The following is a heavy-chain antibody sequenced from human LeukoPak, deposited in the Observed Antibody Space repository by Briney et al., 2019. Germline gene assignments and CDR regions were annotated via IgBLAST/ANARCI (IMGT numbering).Heavy chain of an antibody. J-gene: IGHJ4*02. CDR3: AREAAAGTGRDY. Sequence: GGSLRLSCAVSGFTFSDHYMEWVRQAPGKGLEWVGRIRKKGNSYTTEYAASVRGRFTISRDDSKNSVYLQMNSLKTEETAVYYCAREAAAGTGRDYWGQGTLVPVSS. CDR1: GFTFSDHY. V-gene: IGHV3-72*01. D-gene: IGHD6-13*01. CDR2: IRKKGNSYTT.